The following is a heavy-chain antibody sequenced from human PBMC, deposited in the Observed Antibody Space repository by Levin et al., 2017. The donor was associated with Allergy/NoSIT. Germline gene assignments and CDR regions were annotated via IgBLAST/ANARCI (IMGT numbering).Heavy chain of an antibody. Sequence: GGSLRLSCAASGFTFSSYSMNWVRQAPGKGLEWVSSSSSSSSYIYYADSVKGRFTISRDNAKNSLFLQMNSLRAEDTAVYYCARPSGEQWLVSVYFELWGRGTLVTVSS. CDR3: ARPSGEQWLVSVYFEL. J-gene: IGHJ2*01. CDR1: GFTFSSYS. V-gene: IGHV3-21*01. CDR2: SSSSSSYI. D-gene: IGHD6-19*01.